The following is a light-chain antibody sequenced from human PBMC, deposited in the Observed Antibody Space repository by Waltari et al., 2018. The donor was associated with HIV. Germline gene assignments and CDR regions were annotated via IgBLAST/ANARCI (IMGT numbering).Light chain of an antibody. V-gene: IGLV2-23*01. J-gene: IGLJ2*01. CDR3: WSYAGSTPYVL. Sequence: QSALTQPASVSGSPGQPITISCTGTSSDLGIHNLVSWYQQHPGKAPYLIIYEGTKRPSGISNRFSGSKSGNTASLTISGLQADDEADYFCWSYAGSTPYVLLGGGTKLTVL. CDR1: SSDLGIHNL. CDR2: EGT.